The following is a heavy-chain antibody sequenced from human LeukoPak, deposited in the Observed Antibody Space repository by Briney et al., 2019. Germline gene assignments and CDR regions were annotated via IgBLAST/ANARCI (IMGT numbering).Heavy chain of an antibody. Sequence: PGGSLRLSCAASGFIFSSYWMSWVRHAPGTGLEWVASIKPDGSARSYVDSVKGRFTISRDNAKNSLSLQMNSLRAEDTAVYYCARNHASGSFDYWGQGTLVTVSS. CDR2: IKPDGSAR. D-gene: IGHD3-10*01. J-gene: IGHJ4*02. V-gene: IGHV3-7*05. CDR1: GFIFSSYW. CDR3: ARNHASGSFDY.